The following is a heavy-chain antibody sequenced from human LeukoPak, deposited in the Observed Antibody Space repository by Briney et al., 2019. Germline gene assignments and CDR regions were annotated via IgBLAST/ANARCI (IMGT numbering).Heavy chain of an antibody. J-gene: IGHJ3*02. V-gene: IGHV3-11*04. Sequence: GGSLRLSCAASGFTFSDYYMSWIRQAPGKGLEWVSYISSSGSTIYYADSVKGRFTISRDNAKNSLYLQMNSLRAEDTAVYYCARALLSPRIVVALDAFDIWGQGTMVTVSS. D-gene: IGHD3-22*01. CDR2: ISSSGSTI. CDR3: ARALLSPRIVVALDAFDI. CDR1: GFTFSDYY.